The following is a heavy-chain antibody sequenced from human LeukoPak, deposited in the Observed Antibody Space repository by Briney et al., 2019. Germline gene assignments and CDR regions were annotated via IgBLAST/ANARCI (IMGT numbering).Heavy chain of an antibody. CDR3: AKEGTPQVSTWYDL. CDR2: ISYEGGTQ. CDR1: GVTLSPYG. V-gene: IGHV3-30*18. Sequence: GMSLRLSCAASGVTLSPYGMHWVRQAPGKGLEWVAVISYEGGTQHYADSVKGRFIISRDNPRNTLYLQMNILRTEDTAVYYCAKEGTPQVSTWYDLWGQATQEFVSS. D-gene: IGHD3-10*01. J-gene: IGHJ5*02.